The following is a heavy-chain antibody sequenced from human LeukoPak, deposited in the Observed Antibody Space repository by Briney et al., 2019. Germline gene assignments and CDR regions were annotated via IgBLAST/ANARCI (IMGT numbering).Heavy chain of an antibody. Sequence: SVKVSCKASGGTFSSYAISWVRQAPGQGLEWMGGIIPIFGTANYAQKFQGRVTITADKSTSTAYMEPSSLRSEDTAVYYCARHHNYYGSGSPVNWFDPWGQGTLVTVSS. CDR3: ARHHNYYGSGSPVNWFDP. V-gene: IGHV1-69*06. CDR1: GGTFSSYA. J-gene: IGHJ5*02. D-gene: IGHD3-10*01. CDR2: IIPIFGTA.